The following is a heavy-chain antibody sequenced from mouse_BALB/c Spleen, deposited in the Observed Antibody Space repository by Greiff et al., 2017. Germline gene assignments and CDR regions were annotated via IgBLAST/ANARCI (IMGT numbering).Heavy chain of an antibody. CDR2: INPSNGGT. Sequence: QVQLQQSGAELVKPGASVKLSCKASGYTFTSYYMYWVKQRPGQGLEWIGEINPSNGGTNFNEKFKSKATLTVDKSSSTAYMQLSSLTSEDSAVYYCTRLAWFAYWGQGTLVTVSA. CDR3: TRLAWFAY. V-gene: IGHV1S81*02. CDR1: GYTFTSYY. J-gene: IGHJ3*01.